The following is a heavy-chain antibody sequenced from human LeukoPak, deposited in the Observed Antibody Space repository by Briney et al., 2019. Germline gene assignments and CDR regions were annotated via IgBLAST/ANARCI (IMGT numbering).Heavy chain of an antibody. D-gene: IGHD3-9*01. J-gene: IGHJ3*02. V-gene: IGHV4-59*08. CDR2: IYYSGST. CDR3: ARGGLLRYFDWLFHDAFDI. Sequence: KTSETLSLTCTVSGGSISSYYWSWIRQPPGKGLEWIGYIYYSGSTNYNPSLKSRVTISVDTSKNQFSLKLSSVTAADTAVYYCARGGLLRYFDWLFHDAFDIWGQGTMVTVSS. CDR1: GGSISSYY.